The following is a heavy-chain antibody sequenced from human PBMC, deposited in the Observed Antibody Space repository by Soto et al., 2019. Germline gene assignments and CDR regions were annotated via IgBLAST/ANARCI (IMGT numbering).Heavy chain of an antibody. CDR1: GDTFSSYG. V-gene: IGHV1-69*01. CDR3: ARDDTALCGVDD. CDR2: IIPLFGTA. Sequence: QVQLVQSGAEVKKPGSSVKVSCTTSGDTFSSYGISWVRQAPGQGLEWMGGIIPLFGTAHYAQKFQGRVTITADESTSTAYMERSSLRSDDTAIYYCARDDTALCGVDDWGQGTTVTGSS. D-gene: IGHD2-2*01. J-gene: IGHJ6*02.